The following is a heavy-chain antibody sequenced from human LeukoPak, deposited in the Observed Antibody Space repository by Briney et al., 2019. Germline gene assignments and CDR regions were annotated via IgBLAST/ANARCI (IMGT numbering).Heavy chain of an antibody. D-gene: IGHD6-13*01. CDR1: GGSISSGGYY. V-gene: IGHV4-31*03. J-gene: IGHJ4*02. Sequence: SETLSLTCTVSGGSISSGGYYSSWIRQHPGKGLEWIGYIYYSGSTYYNPSLKSRVTISVDTSKNQFSLKLSSVTAADTAVYYCARALTIATAAYFDYWGQGTLVTASS. CDR2: IYYSGST. CDR3: ARALTIATAAYFDY.